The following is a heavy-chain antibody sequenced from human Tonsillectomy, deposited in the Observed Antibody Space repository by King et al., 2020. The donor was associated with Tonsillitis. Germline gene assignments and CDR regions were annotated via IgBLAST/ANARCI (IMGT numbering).Heavy chain of an antibody. Sequence: VGGGGGGVQPGRSLRLSCAASGFTFRSYGMHWVRQAPGKGLEWVAVISYDGSYKYYADSVKGRFTISRDNSKNTLYLQMNSLRAEDTAVYYCAKDSPYGAYYYGMDVWGQGTTVTVSS. J-gene: IGHJ6*02. CDR1: GFTFRSYG. V-gene: IGHV3-30*18. D-gene: IGHD4/OR15-4a*01. CDR3: AKDSPYGAYYYGMDV. CDR2: ISYDGSYK.